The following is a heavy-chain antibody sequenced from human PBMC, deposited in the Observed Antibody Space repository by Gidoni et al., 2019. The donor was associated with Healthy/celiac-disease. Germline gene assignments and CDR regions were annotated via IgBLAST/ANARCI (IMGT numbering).Heavy chain of an antibody. V-gene: IGHV3-9*01. J-gene: IGHJ3*02. Sequence: EVQLVESGGGLVQPGRSLRLSCAASGFTFDDYAMHWVRQAPGKGLEWVSGISWNSGSIGYADSVKGRFTISRDNAKNSLYLQMNSLRAEDTALYYCAKDVVGATPFDAFDIWGQGTMVTVSS. D-gene: IGHD1-26*01. CDR2: ISWNSGSI. CDR1: GFTFDDYA. CDR3: AKDVVGATPFDAFDI.